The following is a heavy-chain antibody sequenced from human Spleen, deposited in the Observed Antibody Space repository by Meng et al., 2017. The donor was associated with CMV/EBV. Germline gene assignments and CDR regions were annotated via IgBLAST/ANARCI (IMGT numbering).Heavy chain of an antibody. D-gene: IGHD1-26*01. V-gene: IGHV4-34*01. J-gene: IGHJ5*02. CDR2: INHSGST. CDR1: GGSFSGSY. CDR3: ARGRGEELHNWFDP. Sequence: VVPGGSFSGSYWSWIRQPPGKGLEWIGEINHSGSTNYNPSLKSRVTISVDTSKNQFSLKLSSVTAADTAVYYCARGRGEELHNWFDPWGQGTLVTVSS.